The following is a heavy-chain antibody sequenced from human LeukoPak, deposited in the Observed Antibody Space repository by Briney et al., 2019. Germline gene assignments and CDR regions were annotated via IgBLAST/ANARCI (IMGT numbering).Heavy chain of an antibody. CDR3: AKGPARWAEYSYGSIFDY. D-gene: IGHD5-18*01. J-gene: IGHJ4*02. CDR2: ISGSGGST. V-gene: IGHV3-23*01. CDR1: GFTFSSYA. Sequence: GGSLRLSCAASGFTFSSYAMSWVRQAPGKGLEWVSAISGSGGSTYYADSVKGRFTISRDNSKNTPYLQMNSLRAEDTAVYYCAKGPARWAEYSYGSIFDYWGQGTLVTVSS.